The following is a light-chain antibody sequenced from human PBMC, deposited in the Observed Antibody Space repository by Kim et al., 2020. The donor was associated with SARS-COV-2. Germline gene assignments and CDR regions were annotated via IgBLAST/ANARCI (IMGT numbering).Light chain of an antibody. Sequence: GQRVTISCSGSSSNIGSNYVYWYQQLPGTAPKLLIHRNNQRPSGVPDRFSGSKSGTSASLAISGLRSEDEADYYCATWDDSLSGWVFGGGTQLTVL. J-gene: IGLJ3*02. CDR1: SSNIGSNY. CDR3: ATWDDSLSGWV. V-gene: IGLV1-47*01. CDR2: RNN.